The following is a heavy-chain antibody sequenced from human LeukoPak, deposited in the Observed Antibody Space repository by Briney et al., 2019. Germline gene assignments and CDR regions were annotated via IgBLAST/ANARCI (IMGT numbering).Heavy chain of an antibody. V-gene: IGHV4-30-4*08. CDR1: GFTFSDYR. CDR3: ARATYYYDSSGYYPYYFDY. J-gene: IGHJ4*02. CDR2: IYYSGST. D-gene: IGHD3-22*01. Sequence: LRLSCAASGFTFSDYRMNWVRQPPGKGLEWIGYIYYSGSTYYNPSLKSRVTISVDTSKNQFSLKLSSVTAADTAVHYCARATYYYDSSGYYPYYFDYWGQGTLVTVSS.